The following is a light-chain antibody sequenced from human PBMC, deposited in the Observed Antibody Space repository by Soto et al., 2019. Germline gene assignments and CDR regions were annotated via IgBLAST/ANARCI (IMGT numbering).Light chain of an antibody. J-gene: IGKJ1*01. CDR2: AAS. CDR3: QKYYSAPRT. CDR1: QDISNY. Sequence: DIQMTQSPSSLSASVGDRVTITCRASQDISNYLAWYQQKPGKVPKLLIYAASTLQSGVPSRFSGSGSGTDFTLTISSLQPEDVATYYCQKYYSAPRTFGQGTKVEIK. V-gene: IGKV1-27*01.